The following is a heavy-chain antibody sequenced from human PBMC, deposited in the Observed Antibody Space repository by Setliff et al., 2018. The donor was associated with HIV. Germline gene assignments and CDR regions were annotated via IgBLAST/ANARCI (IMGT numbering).Heavy chain of an antibody. CDR3: ARVPSQRVESSGWYIWFDP. D-gene: IGHD6-19*01. CDR2: IYPGDSDT. V-gene: IGHV5-51*01. Sequence: GESLKISCKGSGYIFTNYWIAWVRQMPGKGLEWMGIIYPGDSDTRYSPSFQGQVTISADKSISTAYLQWSSLKASDTAMYYCARVPSQRVESSGWYIWFDPWGQGTLVTVSS. J-gene: IGHJ5*02. CDR1: GYIFTNYW.